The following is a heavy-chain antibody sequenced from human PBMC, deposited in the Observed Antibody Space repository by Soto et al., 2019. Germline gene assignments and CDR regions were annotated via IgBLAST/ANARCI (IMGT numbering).Heavy chain of an antibody. CDR3: AREYYDGSGPTN. D-gene: IGHD3-10*01. CDR1: GYPFTSYG. V-gene: IGHV1-18*01. Sequence: QVQLVQSGAEVKKPGASVKVSCKASGYPFTSYGISWVRQVPGQGLEWMGWTSAYNSNTNYAQKHQGRVTMTTDTSTSKAYRELRSLRSDDTAGYCCAREYYDGSGPTNWGQGTLVTVSS. J-gene: IGHJ4*02. CDR2: TSAYNSNT.